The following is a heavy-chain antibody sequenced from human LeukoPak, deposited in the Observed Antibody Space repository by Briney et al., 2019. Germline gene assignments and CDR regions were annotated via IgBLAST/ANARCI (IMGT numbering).Heavy chain of an antibody. D-gene: IGHD4-23*01. CDR2: IWFDGSNK. CDR1: GYTFTSYY. V-gene: IGHV3-33*01. Sequence: SCKASGYTFTSYYMHWVRQAPGKGLEWVALIWFDGSNKYYADSVKGRFTISRDNSNNTLYLQMNSLRVEDTAVYYCARQTTVATDCWGQGTLVTVYS. J-gene: IGHJ4*02. CDR3: ARQTTVATDC.